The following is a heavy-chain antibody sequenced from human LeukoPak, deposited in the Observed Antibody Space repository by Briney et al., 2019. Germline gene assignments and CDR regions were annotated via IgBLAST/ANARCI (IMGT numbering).Heavy chain of an antibody. CDR1: GFTFSSYA. CDR3: AKDVASSGNFLAAFDF. CDR2: ISGTGGST. V-gene: IGHV3-23*01. Sequence: PGGSLRLPCAASGFTFSSYAMSWVRQAPGKGLEWVSVISGTGGSTNYADPVKGRFTISRDNSKNTLYLQMNSLRAEDTAVYYCAKDVASSGNFLAAFDFWGQGTMVTVSS. J-gene: IGHJ3*01. D-gene: IGHD1-26*01.